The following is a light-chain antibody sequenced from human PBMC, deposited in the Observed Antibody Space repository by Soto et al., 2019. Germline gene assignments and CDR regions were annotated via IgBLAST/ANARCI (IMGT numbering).Light chain of an antibody. CDR1: QGISSY. J-gene: IGKJ4*01. CDR3: QQGLT. Sequence: DIQLTQSPSFLSASVGDRVTITCRASQGISSYLAWYQQKPGKAPKLLIYAASTLQSGVPSRFSGSGSGTEFTLTISSLRPEDFASYYCQQGLTFGGGTKVEIK. V-gene: IGKV1-9*01. CDR2: AAS.